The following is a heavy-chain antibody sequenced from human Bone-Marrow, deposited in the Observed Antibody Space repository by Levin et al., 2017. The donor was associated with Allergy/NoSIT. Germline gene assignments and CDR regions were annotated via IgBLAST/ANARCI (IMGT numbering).Heavy chain of an antibody. Sequence: GGSLRLSCAASGFTFNTYAMTWVRQAPGKGLEWVSAISGAGGSTYYADSVKGRFTISRDNSKDTLYLQINGLRVDDTAVYYCARGAYSFDYWGLGTLVTVSS. V-gene: IGHV3-23*01. CDR1: GFTFNTYA. J-gene: IGHJ4*02. CDR3: ARGAYSFDY. CDR2: ISGAGGST.